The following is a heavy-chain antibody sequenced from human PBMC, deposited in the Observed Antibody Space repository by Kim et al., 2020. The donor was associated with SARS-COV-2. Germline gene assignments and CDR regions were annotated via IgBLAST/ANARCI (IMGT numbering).Heavy chain of an antibody. CDR1: GFTFSDYY. CDR2: ISSSSSYT. Sequence: GGSLRLSCAVSGFTFSDYYMSWIRQAPGKGLEWVSYISSSSSYTNYADSVKGRFTISRDNAKNSLYLQMNSLRAEDTAVYYCARGGYDYVWGCYRYTDDYWGQGTLVTVSS. V-gene: IGHV3-11*06. CDR3: ARGGYDYVWGCYRYTDDY. J-gene: IGHJ4*02. D-gene: IGHD3-16*02.